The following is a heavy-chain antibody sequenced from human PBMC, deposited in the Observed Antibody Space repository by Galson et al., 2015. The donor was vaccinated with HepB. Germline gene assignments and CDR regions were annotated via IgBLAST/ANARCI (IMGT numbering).Heavy chain of an antibody. CDR3: AKGKVVDWLVPFDY. D-gene: IGHD3-9*01. J-gene: IGHJ4*02. Sequence: SVKVSCKVSGYTLTELSMHWVRQAPGKGLEWMGGFDPEDGETIYAQRFQGRVTMTEDTSTDTAYMELSSLRSEDTAVYYCAKGKVVDWLVPFDYWGQGTLVTVSS. V-gene: IGHV1-24*01. CDR1: GYTLTELS. CDR2: FDPEDGET.